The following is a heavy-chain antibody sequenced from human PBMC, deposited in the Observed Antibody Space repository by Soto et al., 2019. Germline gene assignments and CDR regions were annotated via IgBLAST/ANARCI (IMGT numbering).Heavy chain of an antibody. Sequence: SSVKVSCKASGYTFTSYDINWVRQATGQGLEWMGWMNPNSGNTGYAQKFQGRVTMTRNTSISTAYMELSSLRSEDTAVYYCARARSRAFGGVIVPYYWGQGTLVTVSS. V-gene: IGHV1-8*01. D-gene: IGHD3-16*02. J-gene: IGHJ4*02. CDR3: ARARSRAFGGVIVPYY. CDR2: MNPNSGNT. CDR1: GYTFTSYD.